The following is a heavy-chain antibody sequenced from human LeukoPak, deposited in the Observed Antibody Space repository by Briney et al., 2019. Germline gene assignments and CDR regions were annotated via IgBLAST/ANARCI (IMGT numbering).Heavy chain of an antibody. J-gene: IGHJ4*02. Sequence: SETLSLTCTVSGGSISSHYWSWIRQPPGKGLEWIGYIYYSGSTNYNPSLKSRVTISVDTSKNQFSLKLSSVTAADMAVYYCARDVGATQYYFDYWGQGTLVTVSS. V-gene: IGHV4-59*11. CDR1: GGSISSHY. CDR2: IYYSGST. CDR3: ARDVGATQYYFDY. D-gene: IGHD1-26*01.